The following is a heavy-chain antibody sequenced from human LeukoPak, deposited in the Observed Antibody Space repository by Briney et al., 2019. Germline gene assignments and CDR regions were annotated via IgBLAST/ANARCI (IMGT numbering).Heavy chain of an antibody. V-gene: IGHV5-51*01. Sequence: GESLKISCKGSGYSFTSYWIGWVRQMPGKGLGWMGIIYPGDSDTRYSPSFQGQVAISADKSISTAYLQWSSLKASDTARYYCARTGAVDSSGWYGFDYWGQGALVTVSS. D-gene: IGHD6-19*01. J-gene: IGHJ4*02. CDR2: IYPGDSDT. CDR1: GYSFTSYW. CDR3: ARTGAVDSSGWYGFDY.